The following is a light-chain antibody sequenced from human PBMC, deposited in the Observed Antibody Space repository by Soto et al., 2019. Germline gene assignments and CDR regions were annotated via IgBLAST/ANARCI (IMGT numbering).Light chain of an antibody. Sequence: DIQLTQSPSFLSASVGDRVTITCRASQGISSYLAWYQQKPGKAPNLLIYAASTLRSGVPSRFSGSGSGTEFTLTISSLQPEDFATYYCQQLNSYPRTFGPGTKVDIK. CDR1: QGISSY. CDR3: QQLNSYPRT. J-gene: IGKJ3*01. V-gene: IGKV1-9*01. CDR2: AAS.